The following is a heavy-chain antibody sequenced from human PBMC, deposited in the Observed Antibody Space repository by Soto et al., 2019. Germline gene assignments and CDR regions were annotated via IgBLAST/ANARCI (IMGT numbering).Heavy chain of an antibody. CDR3: ARDGPLDIVATRYFDY. CDR2: ISYDGSNK. Sequence: GGSLRLSCAASGFTFSSYAMHWVRQAPGKGLEWVAVISYDGSNKYYADSVKGRFTISRDNSKNTLYLQMNSLRAEDTAVYYCARDGPLDIVATRYFDYWGQGTLVTVSS. J-gene: IGHJ4*02. D-gene: IGHD5-12*01. V-gene: IGHV3-30-3*01. CDR1: GFTFSSYA.